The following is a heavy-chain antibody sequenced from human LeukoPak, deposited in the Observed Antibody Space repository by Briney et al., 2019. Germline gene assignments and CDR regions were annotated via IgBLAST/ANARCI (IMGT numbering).Heavy chain of an antibody. CDR3: ARVPQGSSWPYYFDY. CDR2: IVPILGTA. Sequence: SVKVSCKASGGTFSTYAISWVRQAPGQGSEWGGGIVPILGTANYAQNFQGRVTITADRSTTTAYMELSSLRSEDTAVYYCARVPQGSSWPYYFDYWGQGTLVTVSS. J-gene: IGHJ4*02. V-gene: IGHV1-69*06. D-gene: IGHD6-13*01. CDR1: GGTFSTYA.